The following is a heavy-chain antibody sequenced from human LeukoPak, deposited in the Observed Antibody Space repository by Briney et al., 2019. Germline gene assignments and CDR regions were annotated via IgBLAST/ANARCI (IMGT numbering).Heavy chain of an antibody. V-gene: IGHV4-34*01. J-gene: IGHJ6*02. CDR3: ARTLAYCGGDCYSYYYYYGMDV. CDR2: INHSGST. CDR1: GGSFSVYY. D-gene: IGHD2-21*02. Sequence: SETLSLTCAVYGGSFSVYYWSWIRQPPGKGLEWIGEINHSGSTNYNPSLKSRVTISVDTSKNQFSLKLSSVTAADTAVYYCARTLAYCGGDCYSYYYYYGMDVWGQGTTVTVSS.